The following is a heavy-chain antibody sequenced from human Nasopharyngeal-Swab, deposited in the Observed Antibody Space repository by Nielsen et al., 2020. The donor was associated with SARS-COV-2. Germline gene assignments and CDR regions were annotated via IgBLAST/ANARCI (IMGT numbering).Heavy chain of an antibody. D-gene: IGHD6-19*01. J-gene: IGHJ4*02. CDR2: VSGSGGGT. CDR1: GFTFSSFV. CDR3: ARDWQWMVYDY. V-gene: IGHV3-23*01. Sequence: GVLKISCAASGFTFSSFVMSWVRQAPGKGLEWVSSVSGSGGGTYYGDPVKGRFTLSRDNSKNTVYLQMNSLRAGDTAIYYCARDWQWMVYDYWGQGTLVTVSS.